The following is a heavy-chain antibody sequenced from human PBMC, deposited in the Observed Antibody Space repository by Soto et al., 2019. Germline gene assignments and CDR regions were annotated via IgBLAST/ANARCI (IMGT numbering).Heavy chain of an antibody. V-gene: IGHV3-11*06. J-gene: IGHJ4*02. CDR3: ARDPLYYYDSSGLSYYFDY. CDR1: GFTFSDYY. Sequence: GGSLRLSCAASGFTFSDYYMSWIRQAPGKGLEWVSYISASSSYTNYADSVKGRFTISRDNAKNSLYLQMNSLRAEDTAVYYCARDPLYYYDSSGLSYYFDYWGQGTLVTVSS. D-gene: IGHD3-22*01. CDR2: ISASSSYT.